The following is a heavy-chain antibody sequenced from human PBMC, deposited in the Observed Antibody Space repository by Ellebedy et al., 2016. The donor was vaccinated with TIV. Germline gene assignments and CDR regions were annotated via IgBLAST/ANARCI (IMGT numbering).Heavy chain of an antibody. V-gene: IGHV3-30-3*01. CDR3: ARDGPDGPFLTQADYYGMDV. D-gene: IGHD3-9*01. J-gene: IGHJ6*02. Sequence: GGSLRLSXAASGFTLITYAMHWVRQGPGKGLKWVAIISYDGSNTYYVDSVKGRFTISRDNSKNTLYLQMNSLRAEDTAVYYCARDGPDGPFLTQADYYGMDVWGQGTTVTVSS. CDR2: ISYDGSNT. CDR1: GFTLITYA.